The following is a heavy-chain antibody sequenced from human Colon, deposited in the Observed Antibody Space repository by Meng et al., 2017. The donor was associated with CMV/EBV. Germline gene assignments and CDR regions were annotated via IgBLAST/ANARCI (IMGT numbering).Heavy chain of an antibody. CDR1: GFTFNNYA. D-gene: IGHD2-2*01. CDR2: ISGSGLST. CDR3: AKDRIPGRARLDWFDP. Sequence: GESLKISCAASGFTFNNYAMSWVRQAPGKGLEWASGISGSGLSTYYAASVKGRFTISRDNSKNTMYLQMKSLRAEDTALYYCAKDRIPGRARLDWFDPWGQGTLVTVSS. J-gene: IGHJ5*02. V-gene: IGHV3-23*01.